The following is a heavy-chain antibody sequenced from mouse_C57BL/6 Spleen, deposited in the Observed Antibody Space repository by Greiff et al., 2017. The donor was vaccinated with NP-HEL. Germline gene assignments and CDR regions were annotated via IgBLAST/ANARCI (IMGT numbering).Heavy chain of an antibody. Sequence: EVKLMESGGDLVKPGGSLKLSCAASGFTFSSYGMSWVRQTPDKRLEWVATISSGGSYTYYPDSVKGRFTISRVNAKNTLYLQMSSLKSEDTAMYYCARHHDYDEGYAMDYWGQGTSVTVSS. J-gene: IGHJ4*01. V-gene: IGHV5-6*01. CDR2: ISSGGSYT. CDR3: ARHHDYDEGYAMDY. D-gene: IGHD2-4*01. CDR1: GFTFSSYG.